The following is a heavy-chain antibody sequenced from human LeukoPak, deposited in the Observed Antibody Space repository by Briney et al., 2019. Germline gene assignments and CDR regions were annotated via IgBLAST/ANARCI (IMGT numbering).Heavy chain of an antibody. J-gene: IGHJ4*02. Sequence: GGSLRLSCAASGFTLSSYGMHWVRQAPGKGLEWVAFIRYDGSNKYYADSVKGRFTISRDNSKNTLYLQMNSLRAEDTAVYYCAKCTTRFLEWLFTYYFDYWGQGTLVTVSS. CDR3: AKCTTRFLEWLFTYYFDY. V-gene: IGHV3-30*02. CDR1: GFTLSSYG. D-gene: IGHD3-3*01. CDR2: IRYDGSNK.